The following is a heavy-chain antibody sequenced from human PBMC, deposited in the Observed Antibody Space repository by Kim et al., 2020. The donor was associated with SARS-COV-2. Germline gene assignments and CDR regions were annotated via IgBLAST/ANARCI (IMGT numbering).Heavy chain of an antibody. CDR3: ARTRLRYFDWFYGRAFDI. CDR2: INHSGST. V-gene: IGHV4-34*01. J-gene: IGHJ3*02. CDR1: GGSFSGYY. Sequence: SETLSLTCAVYGGSFSGYYWSWIRQPPGKGLEWIGEINHSGSTNYNPSLKSRVTISVDTSKNQFSLKLSSVTAADTAVYYCARTRLRYFDWFYGRAFDIWGQGTMVTVSS. D-gene: IGHD3-9*01.